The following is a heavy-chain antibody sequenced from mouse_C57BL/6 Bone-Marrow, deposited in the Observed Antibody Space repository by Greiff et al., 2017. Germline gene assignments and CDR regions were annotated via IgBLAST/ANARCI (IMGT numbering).Heavy chain of an antibody. V-gene: IGHV1-81*01. CDR1: GYTFTSYG. CDR2: IYPRSGNT. CDR3: ARGAAAWFAY. J-gene: IGHJ3*01. Sequence: QVQLKQSGAELARPGASVKLSCKASGYTFTSYGISWVKQRTGQGLEWIGEIYPRSGNTYYNEKFKGKATLTADKSSSTAYMELRRLTSEDSAVYFCARGAAAWFAYWGQGTLVTVSA.